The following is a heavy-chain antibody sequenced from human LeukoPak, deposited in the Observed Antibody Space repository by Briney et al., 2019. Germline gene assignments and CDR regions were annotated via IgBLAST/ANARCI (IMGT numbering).Heavy chain of an antibody. Sequence: GGSLRLSCAASGFTFSSSAMNWVRQAPGKGLEWVSSINSNSNYIYYADSVKGRFTVSRDNAKDSLYLQMHSLRPEDTAVYYCAKTFRATGCFDSWGQGTLVTVSS. CDR3: AKTFRATGCFDS. V-gene: IGHV3-21*01. CDR1: GFTFSSSA. D-gene: IGHD5-12*01. CDR2: INSNSNYI. J-gene: IGHJ4*02.